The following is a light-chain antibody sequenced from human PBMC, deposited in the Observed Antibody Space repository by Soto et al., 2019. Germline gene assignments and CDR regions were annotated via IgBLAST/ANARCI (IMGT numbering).Light chain of an antibody. CDR2: GAS. CDR1: QSVSST. J-gene: IGKJ1*01. CDR3: QQYNNWPRT. V-gene: IGKV3-15*01. Sequence: EIVLTQSPCTLSLSPGERATLSCRASQSVSSTFLAWYQQKPGQAPRLLIYGASTRATGIPARFSGSGSGTEFTLTINSLQSEDFAVYYCQQYNNWPRTFGQGTKVDIK.